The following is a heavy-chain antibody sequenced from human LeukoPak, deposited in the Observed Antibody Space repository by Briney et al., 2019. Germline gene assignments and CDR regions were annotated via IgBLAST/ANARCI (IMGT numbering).Heavy chain of an antibody. CDR1: GGSISSYY. CDR3: ARGYDSSGYYG. Sequence: PSETLSLTCTVSGGSISSYYWSWIRQPPGKGLEWIGYIYYSGSTNYNPSLKSRVTISVDTSKNQFSLKLSSVTAADTAVYYCARGYDSSGYYGWGQGTLVTVSS. V-gene: IGHV4-59*01. J-gene: IGHJ4*02. CDR2: IYYSGST. D-gene: IGHD3-22*01.